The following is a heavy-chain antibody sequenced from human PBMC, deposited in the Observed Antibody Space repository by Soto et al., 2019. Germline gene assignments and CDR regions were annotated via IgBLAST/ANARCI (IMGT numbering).Heavy chain of an antibody. CDR2: IWYDGSNK. J-gene: IGHJ6*02. V-gene: IGHV3-33*01. Sequence: GGSLRLSCAASGFSFSSYGMHWVRQAPGKGLEWVAVIWYDGSNKYYADSVKGRFTISRDNSKNTLYLQKNSLRAEDTAVYYCARDTGGPYGEFYYYYGMDVWGQGTTVTVSS. CDR1: GFSFSSYG. CDR3: ARDTGGPYGEFYYYYGMDV. D-gene: IGHD3-10*01.